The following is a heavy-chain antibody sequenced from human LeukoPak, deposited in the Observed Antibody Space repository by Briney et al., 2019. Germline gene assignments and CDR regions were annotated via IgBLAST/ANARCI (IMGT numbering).Heavy chain of an antibody. CDR1: GYSISSGYY. CDR3: ARRVKGGYEGWFDP. V-gene: IGHV4-38-2*01. CDR2: IYHSGST. Sequence: PSETLSLTCAVSGYSISSGYYWGWIRQPPGKGLEWIGSIYHSGSTYYNPSLKSRVTISVDTSKNQFSLKLSSVTAADTAVYYCARRVKGGYEGWFDPWGQGTLVTVPS. D-gene: IGHD5-12*01. J-gene: IGHJ5*02.